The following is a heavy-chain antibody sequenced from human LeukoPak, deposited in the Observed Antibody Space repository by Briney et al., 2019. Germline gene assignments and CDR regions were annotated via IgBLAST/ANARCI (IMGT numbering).Heavy chain of an antibody. CDR1: AGSISGYY. V-gene: IGHV4-59*08. CDR2: IYYSGST. J-gene: IGHJ4*02. Sequence: SETLSLTCTVSAGSISGYYWSWIRHPPRKGLEWIGYIYYSGSTSYNPSLKSRVTISVDTSKDQFSLKLNSVTAADTAVYYCASSGFSYGHYFDYWGQGTLVTVSS. D-gene: IGHD5-18*01. CDR3: ASSGFSYGHYFDY.